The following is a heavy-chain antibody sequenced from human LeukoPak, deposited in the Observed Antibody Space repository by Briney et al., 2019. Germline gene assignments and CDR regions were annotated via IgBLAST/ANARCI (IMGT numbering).Heavy chain of an antibody. J-gene: IGHJ2*01. D-gene: IGHD3-16*01. CDR3: ARQDRLAAWYFDL. CDR2: IYYSGST. CDR1: GGSISSYY. Sequence: SETLSLTCTVSGGSISSYYWSWIRQPPGKGLEWIGYIYYSGSTNYNPSLNSRVTISVDTSKNKFSLKLSSVTAADTAVYYCARQDRLAAWYFDLWGRGTLVTVSS. V-gene: IGHV4-59*08.